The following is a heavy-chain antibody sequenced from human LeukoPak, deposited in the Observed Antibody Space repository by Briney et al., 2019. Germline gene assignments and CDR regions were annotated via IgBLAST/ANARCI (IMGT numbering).Heavy chain of an antibody. V-gene: IGHV4-59*01. CDR1: GGSISSYY. Sequence: PSETLSLTCTVSGGSISSYYWSWIRQPPGRGLEWIGYIYYSGSTNYNPSLKSRVTISVDTSKNRFSLKLSSVTAADTAVYYCARIPAVVTAYYGMDVWGQGTTVTVS. CDR3: ARIPAVVTAYYGMDV. J-gene: IGHJ6*02. CDR2: IYYSGST. D-gene: IGHD2-21*02.